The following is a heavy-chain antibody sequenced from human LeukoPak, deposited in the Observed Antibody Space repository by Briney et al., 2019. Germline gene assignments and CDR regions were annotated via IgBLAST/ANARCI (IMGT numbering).Heavy chain of an antibody. D-gene: IGHD6-6*01. J-gene: IGHJ6*02. CDR1: GFTFSS. V-gene: IGHV3-23*01. CDR2: LTASGTDINT. Sequence: GASLRLSCAASGFTFSSMSWVRQAPGKGLEWVSALTASGTDINTYYADSVKGRFTISRDSSKNTLYLQMNSLRAEDTAVYYCARGLAARNYYYGMDVWGQGTTVTVSS. CDR3: ARGLAARNYYYGMDV.